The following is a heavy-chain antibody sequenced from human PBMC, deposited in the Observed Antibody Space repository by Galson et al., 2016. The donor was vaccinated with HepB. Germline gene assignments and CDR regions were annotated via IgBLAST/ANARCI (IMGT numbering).Heavy chain of an antibody. D-gene: IGHD6-13*01. J-gene: IGHJ4*02. CDR3: AKDIGPAAGTGGGIY. V-gene: IGHV3-7*03. Sequence: SLRLSCAASGFTISNYWMPWVRQASGKGLEWVANINQDGNDINYVDSVRGRFFISRDNAQNSLYLQMNSLRVEDTALYYCAKDIGPAAGTGGGIYWGQGTLVTVSS. CDR1: GFTISNYW. CDR2: INQDGNDI.